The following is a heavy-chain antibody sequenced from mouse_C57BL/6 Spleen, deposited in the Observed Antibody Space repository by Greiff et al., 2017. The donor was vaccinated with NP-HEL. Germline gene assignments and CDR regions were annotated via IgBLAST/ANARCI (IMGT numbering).Heavy chain of an antibody. D-gene: IGHD1-1*01. CDR2: ISSGGSYT. J-gene: IGHJ4*01. Sequence: DVKLVESGGDLVKPGGSLKLSCAASGFTFSSYGMSWVRQTPDKRLEWVATISSGGSYTYYPDSVKGRFTLSRANAKNTLYLQMSSLKSEDTAMYYCARLHYGSSPRMDYWGQGTSVTVSS. V-gene: IGHV5-6*02. CDR1: GFTFSSYG. CDR3: ARLHYGSSPRMDY.